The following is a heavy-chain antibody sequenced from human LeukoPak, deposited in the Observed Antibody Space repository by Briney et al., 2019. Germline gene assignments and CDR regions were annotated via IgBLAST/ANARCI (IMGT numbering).Heavy chain of an antibody. CDR1: GFTFNTYW. Sequence: GGSLRLSCEASGFTFNTYWMSWVRQAPGKGPECVANIKPDGSDKYYVDSMKGRFTISRDNAKNSLYLQMNNLRVEDTAVYYCAREGFPPGVLHWGQGTLVTVSS. CDR3: AREGFPPGVLH. D-gene: IGHD2-2*01. CDR2: IKPDGSDK. V-gene: IGHV3-7*01. J-gene: IGHJ1*01.